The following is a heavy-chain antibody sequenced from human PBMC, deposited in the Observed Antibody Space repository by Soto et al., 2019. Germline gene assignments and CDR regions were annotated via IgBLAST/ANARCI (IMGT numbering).Heavy chain of an antibody. CDR3: AKRRAAAGTLPTYGMDV. CDR2: ISGSGGST. CDR1: GFTFSSYA. V-gene: IGHV3-23*01. Sequence: PGGSLRLSCAASGFTFSSYAMSWVRQVPGKGLEWVSAISGSGGSTYYADSVKGRFTISRDNSKNTLYLQMNSLRAEDTAVYYCAKRRAAAGTLPTYGMDVRGQGTTVTVSS. D-gene: IGHD6-13*01. J-gene: IGHJ6*02.